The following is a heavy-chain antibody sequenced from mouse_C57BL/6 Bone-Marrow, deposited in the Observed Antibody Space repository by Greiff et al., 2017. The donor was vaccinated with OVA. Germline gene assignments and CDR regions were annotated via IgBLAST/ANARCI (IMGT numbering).Heavy chain of an antibody. Sequence: EVMLVESGGDLVKPGGSLKLSCAASGFTFSSYGMSWVRQTPDKRLEWVATISSGGSYTYYQDSVKGRFTISRDNAKNTLYLQMSSLKSEDTAMYYCARQRRLFAYWGQGTLVTVSA. V-gene: IGHV5-6*01. CDR1: GFTFSSYG. CDR3: ARQRRLFAY. CDR2: ISSGGSYT. J-gene: IGHJ3*01.